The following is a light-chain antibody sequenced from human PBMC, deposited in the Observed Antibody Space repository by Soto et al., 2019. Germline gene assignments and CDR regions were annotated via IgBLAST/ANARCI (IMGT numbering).Light chain of an antibody. V-gene: IGKV3-20*01. CDR3: QQYGSSPLFT. J-gene: IGKJ3*01. CDR1: QSVSSSY. Sequence: EIVLTQSPGTLSLSPGERATLSCRASQSVSSSYLAWYQQKPGQAPRLLIYGASSRATGIPDRFSGSGSGTCFTLTISRLETEDFAVYYCQQYGSSPLFTFGPGTKVDIK. CDR2: GAS.